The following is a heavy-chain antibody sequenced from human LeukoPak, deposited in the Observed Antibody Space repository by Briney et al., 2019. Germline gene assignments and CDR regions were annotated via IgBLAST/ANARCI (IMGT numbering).Heavy chain of an antibody. CDR2: ISYDGSNK. Sequence: PGRSLRLSCAASGFTFSSYGMHWVRQAPGKGLEWVAVISYDGSNKYYADSVKGRSTISRDNSKNTLYLQMNSLRAEDTAVYYCAKDVYDSSGYLDYWGQGTLVTVSS. V-gene: IGHV3-30*18. D-gene: IGHD3-22*01. CDR1: GFTFSSYG. J-gene: IGHJ4*02. CDR3: AKDVYDSSGYLDY.